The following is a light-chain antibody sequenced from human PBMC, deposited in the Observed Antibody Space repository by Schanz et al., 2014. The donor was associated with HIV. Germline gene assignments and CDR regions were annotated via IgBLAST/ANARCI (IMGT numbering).Light chain of an antibody. Sequence: QSALTQPPSASGSPGQSVTISCTGTTSDIGGYNYVSWYQQHPDKAPQLLIYEVSKRPSGVPARFSGSKSGNTASLTVSGLQTDDEADYYCNSKGGGDTLVFGGGTKLTVL. J-gene: IGLJ3*02. CDR3: NSKGGGDTLV. CDR1: TSDIGGYNY. V-gene: IGLV2-8*01. CDR2: EVS.